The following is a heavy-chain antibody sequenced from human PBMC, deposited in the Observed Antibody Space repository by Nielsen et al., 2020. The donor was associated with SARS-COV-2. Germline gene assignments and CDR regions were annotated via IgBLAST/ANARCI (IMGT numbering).Heavy chain of an antibody. CDR3: ARDDLWFGELLPASIDY. CDR2: ISSSSSTI. D-gene: IGHD3-10*01. V-gene: IGHV3-48*02. J-gene: IGHJ4*02. Sequence: VRQMPGKGLEWVSYISSSSSTIYYADSVKGRFTISRDNAKNSLYLQMNSLRDEDTAVYYCARDDLWFGELLPASIDYWGQGTLVTVSS.